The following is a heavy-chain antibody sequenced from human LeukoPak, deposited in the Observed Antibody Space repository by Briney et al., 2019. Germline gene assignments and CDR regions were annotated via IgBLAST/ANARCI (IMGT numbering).Heavy chain of an antibody. Sequence: GRSLRLSCAASGFTFGAYGMHWVRQAPGKGLEWVAVISYDGTTNKYYADSVKGRFTISRDNSKNTLYLQMNSLRTEDTAVYYCAKDSASLSSHFATYFDYWGQGTLVTVSS. CDR3: AKDSASLSSHFATYFDY. J-gene: IGHJ4*02. CDR2: ISYDGTTNK. CDR1: GFTFGAYG. D-gene: IGHD6-13*01. V-gene: IGHV3-30*18.